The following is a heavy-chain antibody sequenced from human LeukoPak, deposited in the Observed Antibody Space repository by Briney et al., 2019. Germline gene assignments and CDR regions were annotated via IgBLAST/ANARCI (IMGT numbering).Heavy chain of an antibody. CDR1: GFTFSSYS. Sequence: GGSLRLSCAASGFTFSSYSKNWVRQAPGKGLEWVSSISSSSSYIYYADSLKGRFTISRDNAKNSLYLQMNSLRAEDTAVYYCAREGTSIAARGYYVMDVWGQGTTGTVSS. J-gene: IGHJ6*02. CDR2: ISSSSSYI. CDR3: AREGTSIAARGYYVMDV. V-gene: IGHV3-21*01. D-gene: IGHD6-6*01.